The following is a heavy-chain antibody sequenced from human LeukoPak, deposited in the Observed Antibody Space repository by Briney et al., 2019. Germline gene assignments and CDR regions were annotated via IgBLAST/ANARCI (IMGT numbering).Heavy chain of an antibody. J-gene: IGHJ4*02. CDR1: GFTFSDYY. V-gene: IGHV3-11*06. CDR2: ISSSSSYT. Sequence: GSLRLSCAASGFTFSDYYMSWIRQAPGKGLEWVSHISSSSSYTNYADSVKGRFTISRDNAKNSLYPQMNSLRAEDTAVYYCARDEGYSYGSCDYWGQGTLVTVSS. CDR3: ARDEGYSYGSCDY. D-gene: IGHD5-18*01.